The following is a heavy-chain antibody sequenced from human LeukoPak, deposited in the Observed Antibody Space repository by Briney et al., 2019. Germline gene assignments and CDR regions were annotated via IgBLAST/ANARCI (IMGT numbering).Heavy chain of an antibody. CDR3: ARQGRGDNSGYYY. D-gene: IGHD3-22*01. Sequence: GGSLRFYCAASGFTFSSYWMHWVRQAPGKGLVWVSRINSDGSSISYADSVKGRFTISRDNAKITLYLQMNSLRAEDTAVYYCARQGRGDNSGYYYWGQGTLVTVSS. J-gene: IGHJ4*02. V-gene: IGHV3-74*01. CDR1: GFTFSSYW. CDR2: INSDGSSI.